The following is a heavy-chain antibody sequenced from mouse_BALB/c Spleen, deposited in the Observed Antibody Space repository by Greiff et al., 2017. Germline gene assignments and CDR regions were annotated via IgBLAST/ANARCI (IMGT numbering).Heavy chain of an antibody. CDR2: ISTYYGNT. CDR1: SYTFTDYA. CDR3: ASGTTSLIAY. D-gene: IGHD1-1*01. Sequence: QVQLQQSGPELVGPGVSVKISCKGSSYTFTDYAMHWVKQSHAKSLEWIGVISTYYGNTNYNQKFKGKATMTVDKSSSTAYMELARLTSEDSAVYYCASGTTSLIAYWGQGTLVTVSA. J-gene: IGHJ3*01. V-gene: IGHV1-67*01.